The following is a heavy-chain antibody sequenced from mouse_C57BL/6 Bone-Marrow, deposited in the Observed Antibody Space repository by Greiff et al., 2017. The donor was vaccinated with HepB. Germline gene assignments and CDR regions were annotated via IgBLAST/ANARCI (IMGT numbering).Heavy chain of an antibody. CDR3: TTGGHWYFDV. Sequence: DVQLQESGAELVRPGASVKLSCTASGFNIKDDYMHWVKQRPEQGLEWIGWIDPENGDTEYASKFQGKATITADTSSNTAYLQLSSLTSEDTAVYYCTTGGHWYFDVWGTGTTVTVSS. V-gene: IGHV14-4*01. CDR1: GFNIKDDY. J-gene: IGHJ1*03. D-gene: IGHD1-1*02. CDR2: IDPENGDT.